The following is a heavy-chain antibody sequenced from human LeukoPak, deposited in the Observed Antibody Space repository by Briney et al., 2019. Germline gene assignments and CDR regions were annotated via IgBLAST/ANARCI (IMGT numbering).Heavy chain of an antibody. D-gene: IGHD3-10*01. CDR1: GYTFTSYA. J-gene: IGHJ6*02. Sequence: GSGKVSCKASGYTFTSYAMHWVRQAPGQRLEWMGWINAGNGNTKYSQKFQGRVTITRDTSASTAYMELSSLRSEDTAVYYCARDREFIPMDVWGQGTTVTVSS. CDR3: ARDREFIPMDV. CDR2: INAGNGNT. V-gene: IGHV1-3*01.